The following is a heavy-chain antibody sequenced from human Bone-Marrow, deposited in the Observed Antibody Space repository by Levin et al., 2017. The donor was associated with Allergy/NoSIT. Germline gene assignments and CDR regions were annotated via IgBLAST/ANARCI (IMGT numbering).Heavy chain of an antibody. CDR3: ARDVAATGALDI. CDR1: GFTFSSYW. CDR2: IKQGGGEK. J-gene: IGHJ3*02. Sequence: PGGSLRLSCAASGFTFSSYWMSWVRQAPGKGLEWVANIKQGGGEKYYVDSVKGRFTISRDNAENSLYLQMNSLRAGETALYYCARDVAATGALDIWGHGTMVTVSS. D-gene: IGHD6-19*01. V-gene: IGHV3-7*04.